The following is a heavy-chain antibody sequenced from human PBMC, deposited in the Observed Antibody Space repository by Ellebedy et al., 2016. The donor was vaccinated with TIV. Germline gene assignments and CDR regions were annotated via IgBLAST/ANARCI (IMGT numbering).Heavy chain of an antibody. CDR2: ISYSGST. J-gene: IGHJ3*02. CDR1: GGSISSYY. Sequence: SETLSLTCTVSGGSISSYYWSWIRQPPGKGLEWIGYISYSGSTKYNPSLKSRVTISVDTSKNQFSLKLTSVTPADTAMYYCARDVGAFDIWGQGTMVSVSS. CDR3: ARDVGAFDI. V-gene: IGHV4-59*01.